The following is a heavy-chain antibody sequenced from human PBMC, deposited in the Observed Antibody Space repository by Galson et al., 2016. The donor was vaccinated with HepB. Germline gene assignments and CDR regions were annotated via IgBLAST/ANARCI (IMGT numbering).Heavy chain of an antibody. J-gene: IGHJ6*03. Sequence: SLRLSCAASGFTFSSYGMHWVRQAPGKGPEWVAVIWYDGSNKYYADSVTGRFPISRDNSKNTLYLQMNSLRAEDTAVYYCARGGCSSTSCYRGRYYYYYYIDVWGKGTTVTVSS. CDR2: IWYDGSNK. CDR1: GFTFSSYG. CDR3: ARGGCSSTSCYRGRYYYYYYIDV. V-gene: IGHV3-33*01. D-gene: IGHD2-2*02.